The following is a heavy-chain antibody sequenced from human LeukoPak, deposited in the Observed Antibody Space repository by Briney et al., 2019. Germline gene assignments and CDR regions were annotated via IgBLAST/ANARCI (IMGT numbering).Heavy chain of an antibody. D-gene: IGHD1-1*01. CDR1: GGSISSSSDF. Sequence: PSETLSLTCTVSGGSISSSSDFWGWIRQPPGKGLEWIGSIYYSGRTYNNPSLKSRVTISVDTSKSQFSLKLSSVTAADTAVYYCARHRWDGTFNFDYWGQGTLVPVSS. V-gene: IGHV4-39*01. J-gene: IGHJ4*02. CDR2: IYYSGRT. CDR3: ARHRWDGTFNFDY.